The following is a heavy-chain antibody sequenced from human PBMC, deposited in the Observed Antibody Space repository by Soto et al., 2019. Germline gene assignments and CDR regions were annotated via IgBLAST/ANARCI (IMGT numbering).Heavy chain of an antibody. CDR2: ISYDGSNK. CDR1: GFTFSSYG. Sequence: GGSLRLSCAASGFTFSSYGMHWVRQAPGKGLEWVAVISYDGSNKYYADSVKGRFTISRDNSKNTLYLQMNSLRAEDTAVYYCAKDRDYYDSSGSGYYFDYWGQGTLVTVSS. V-gene: IGHV3-30*18. CDR3: AKDRDYYDSSGSGYYFDY. J-gene: IGHJ4*02. D-gene: IGHD3-22*01.